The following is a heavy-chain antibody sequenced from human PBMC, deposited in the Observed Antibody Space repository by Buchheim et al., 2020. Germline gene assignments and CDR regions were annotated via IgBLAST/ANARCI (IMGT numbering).Heavy chain of an antibody. CDR1: GGPTSSGAYY. D-gene: IGHD1-26*01. CDR3: ARGPHSGSYFVYYFDY. V-gene: IGHV4-30-4*01. J-gene: IGHJ4*02. Sequence: QVQLQESGPGLVKPSQTLSLTCTVSGGPTSSGAYYWSWIRQPPGKGLEWIGYIYYSGSTYYNPSLKSRVTISVDTSKTQFSLKLGSVTAADTAVYYCARGPHSGSYFVYYFDYWGQGTL. CDR2: IYYSGST.